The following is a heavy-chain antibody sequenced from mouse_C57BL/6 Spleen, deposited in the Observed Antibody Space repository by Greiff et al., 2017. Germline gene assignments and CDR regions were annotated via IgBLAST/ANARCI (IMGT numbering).Heavy chain of an antibody. CDR2: INPGSGGT. J-gene: IGHJ4*01. CDR3: ARYYGSSYAMDY. Sequence: VQLQESGAELVRPGTSVKVSCKASGYAFTNYLIEWVKQRPGQGLEWIGVINPGSGGTNYNEKFKGKATLTADKSSSTAYMQLSSLTFEDSAVYFCARYYGSSYAMDYWGQGTSVTVSS. V-gene: IGHV1-54*01. D-gene: IGHD1-1*01. CDR1: GYAFTNYL.